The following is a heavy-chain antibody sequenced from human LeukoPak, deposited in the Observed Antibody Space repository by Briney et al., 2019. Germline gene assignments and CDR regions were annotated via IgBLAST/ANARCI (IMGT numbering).Heavy chain of an antibody. D-gene: IGHD6-6*01. CDR3: ARLSSIAPDFDY. CDR1: GGSISSSSYY. CDR2: IYDSGST. J-gene: IGHJ4*02. V-gene: IGHV4-39*01. Sequence: SETLSLTCTVSGGSISSSSYYWGWIRQPPGQGLEWLGSIYDSGSTYYNPSLKSRVTISVDTSKNQFSLKLSSVTAADTAVYYCARLSSIAPDFDYWGQGTLVTVSS.